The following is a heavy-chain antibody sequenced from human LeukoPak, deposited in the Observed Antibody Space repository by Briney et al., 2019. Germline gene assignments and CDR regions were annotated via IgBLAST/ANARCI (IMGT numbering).Heavy chain of an antibody. J-gene: IGHJ4*02. V-gene: IGHV3-13*01. Sequence: GGSLRLSCTASGFTLGGHDMHWVRQTTGGGLEWVAAVSSGHHAFYADSVQGRFAVSRVDGKNSLYLQVNSLRAGDTAVYYCVREARGYHYTYFDYWGQGSLVTVSS. CDR2: VSSGHHA. CDR3: VREARGYHYTYFDY. D-gene: IGHD5-18*01. CDR1: GFTLGGHD.